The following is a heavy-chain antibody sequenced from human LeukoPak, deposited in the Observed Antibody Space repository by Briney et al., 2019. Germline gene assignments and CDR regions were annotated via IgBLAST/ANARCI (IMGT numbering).Heavy chain of an antibody. V-gene: IGHV3-48*03. D-gene: IGHD7-27*01. CDR1: GFTFSSYE. Sequence: GGSLRLSCAASGFTFSSYERNWVRQAPGKGLEWVSYISSSGSTIYNPHYVKGRFTISRANAKTSLYLQMNTVRAEDTAVYYCASPPRSWGDAFDIWGQGTMVTVSS. CDR3: ASPPRSWGDAFDI. J-gene: IGHJ3*02. CDR2: ISSSGSTI.